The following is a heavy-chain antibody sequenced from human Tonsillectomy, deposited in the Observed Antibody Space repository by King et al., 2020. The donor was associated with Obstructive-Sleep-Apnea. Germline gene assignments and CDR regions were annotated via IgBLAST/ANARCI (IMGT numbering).Heavy chain of an antibody. V-gene: IGHV3-30*04. J-gene: IGHJ4*02. Sequence: VQLVESGGGMVQPGRSLRLSCAASGFAFNSYAVHWVRQAPGKGLEWVSFISNDGDTKYYADSVKGRFTISRDKSKNRLYLQMNSLKIEDTAVYYCARDEGYIDYWGQGTLVTVSS. CDR2: ISNDGDTK. CDR3: ARDEGYIDY. CDR1: GFAFNSYA.